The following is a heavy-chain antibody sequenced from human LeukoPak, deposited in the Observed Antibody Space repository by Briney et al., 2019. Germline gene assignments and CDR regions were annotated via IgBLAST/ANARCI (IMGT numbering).Heavy chain of an antibody. D-gene: IGHD5-24*01. Sequence: PSQTLSLTRTVCGGSNSSGSYYGSSIRQPAGKGLEWIGRIYTSGSTNYNPPLKSRVTISVDTSKNQFSLKLSSVTAADTAVYYCARGMVTILAWFDPWGQGTLVTVSS. J-gene: IGHJ5*02. CDR3: ARGMVTILAWFDP. CDR2: IYTSGST. V-gene: IGHV4-61*02. CDR1: GGSNSSGSYY.